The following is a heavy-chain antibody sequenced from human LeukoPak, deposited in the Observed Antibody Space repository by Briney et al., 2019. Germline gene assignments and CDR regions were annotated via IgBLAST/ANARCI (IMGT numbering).Heavy chain of an antibody. J-gene: IGHJ6*03. D-gene: IGHD3-16*01. V-gene: IGHV4-4*07. Sequence: SETLSLTCTVSGGPISSYYWSWIRQPVGKGLEWIGRIYTSGSTNYNPSLKSRVTMSVDTSKNQFSLKLSSVTAEDTAVYYCARDWAYYYYMDVWGKGTTVTVSS. CDR2: IYTSGST. CDR3: ARDWAYYYYMDV. CDR1: GGPISSYY.